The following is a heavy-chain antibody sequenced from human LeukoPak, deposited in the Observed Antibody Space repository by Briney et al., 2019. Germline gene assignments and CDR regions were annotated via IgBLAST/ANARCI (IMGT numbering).Heavy chain of an antibody. Sequence: GGTLRLSCAASGFTFSSYGMSWVRQAPGKGLEWVSGISGSGGSTYYADSVKGRFTISRDNSKNTLYLQVNSLRAEDTAVYYCAKTGGIGISVAHWGQGTLVTVSS. J-gene: IGHJ4*02. CDR1: GFTFSSYG. CDR3: AKTGGIGISVAH. D-gene: IGHD6-19*01. V-gene: IGHV3-23*01. CDR2: ISGSGGST.